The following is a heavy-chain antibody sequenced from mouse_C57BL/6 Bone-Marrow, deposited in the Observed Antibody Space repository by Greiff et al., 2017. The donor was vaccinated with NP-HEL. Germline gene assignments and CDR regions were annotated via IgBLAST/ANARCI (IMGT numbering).Heavy chain of an antibody. J-gene: IGHJ4*01. Sequence: VQLQQSVAELVRPGASVKLSCTASGFNIKNTYMRWVKQRPEQGLEWIGRIDPANGNTKYAPKFQGKATITADTSSNTAYLQLSSLTSEDTAIYYCARQLRPMDYWGQGTSVTVSS. CDR1: GFNIKNTY. D-gene: IGHD3-2*02. CDR3: ARQLRPMDY. CDR2: IDPANGNT. V-gene: IGHV14-3*01.